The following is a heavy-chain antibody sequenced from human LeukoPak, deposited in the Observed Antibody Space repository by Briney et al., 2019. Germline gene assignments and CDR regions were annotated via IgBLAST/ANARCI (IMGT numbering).Heavy chain of an antibody. V-gene: IGHV4-59*01. CDR3: ARGRAVADPYYYYGMDV. J-gene: IGHJ6*02. D-gene: IGHD6-19*01. CDR1: GGSISSYY. CDR2: IYYSGST. Sequence: SETLSLTCTVSGGSISSYYWSWIRQPPGKGLEWIGYIYYSGSTKYNPSLKSRVTISVDTSKNQFSLKLSSVTAADTAVYYCARGRAVADPYYYYGMDVWGQGTTVTVSS.